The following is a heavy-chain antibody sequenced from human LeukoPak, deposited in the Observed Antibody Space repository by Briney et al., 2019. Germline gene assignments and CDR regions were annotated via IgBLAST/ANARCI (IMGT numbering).Heavy chain of an antibody. CDR2: IIPIFGTA. Sequence: SVKLSCKASGRTFSSYAISWVRQAPGQGLEWMGGIIPIFGTANYAQKFQGRVTITAHKSTSTAYMELSSLRSEDTAVYYCAREVEDIVVVPAAIRFDPWGQGPLVTVSS. CDR3: AREVEDIVVVPAAIRFDP. D-gene: IGHD2-2*01. V-gene: IGHV1-69*06. J-gene: IGHJ5*02. CDR1: GRTFSSYA.